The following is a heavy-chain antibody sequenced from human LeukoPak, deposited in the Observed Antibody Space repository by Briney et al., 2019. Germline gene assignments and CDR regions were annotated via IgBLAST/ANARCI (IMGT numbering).Heavy chain of an antibody. Sequence: PSETLSLTCTVSGGSNSSYYWSWIRQPAGKELEWIGRIYTSGSTNYNPSLKSRVTMSVDTSKNQFSLKLSSVTAADTAVYYCARGEQEHWYFDLWGRGTLVTVSS. V-gene: IGHV4-4*07. CDR3: ARGEQEHWYFDL. D-gene: IGHD1-1*01. J-gene: IGHJ2*01. CDR2: IYTSGST. CDR1: GGSNSSYY.